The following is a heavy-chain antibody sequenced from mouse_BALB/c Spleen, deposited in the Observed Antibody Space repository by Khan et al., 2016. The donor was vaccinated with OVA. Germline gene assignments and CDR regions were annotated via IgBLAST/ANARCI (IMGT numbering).Heavy chain of an antibody. CDR1: GFSFTTYT. V-gene: IGHV5-6-4*01. Sequence: EVELVESGGGLVRPGGSLKLSCAASGFSFTTYTMSWVRQTPERRLEWVATINSGRTYTYYPDSVKGRFTISRDNAKNTLYLQMSSLKSEDTAMYYCTRDGNYAHWYFDVWGAGTTVTVSS. D-gene: IGHD2-1*01. CDR3: TRDGNYAHWYFDV. J-gene: IGHJ1*01. CDR2: INSGRTYT.